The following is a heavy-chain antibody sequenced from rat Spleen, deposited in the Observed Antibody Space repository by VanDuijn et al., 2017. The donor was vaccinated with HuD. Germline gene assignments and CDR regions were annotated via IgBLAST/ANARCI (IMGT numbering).Heavy chain of an antibody. V-gene: IGHV3-3*01. CDR2: INSEGNT. CDR3: ARSFSYVMDA. Sequence: EVQLQESGPGLVKPSQSLSLTCSVTGYSITSGYGWNWIRKFPGNKLEWMGYINSEGNTNYKPPLKSQISITRDTSKNQFFLQLNSVTTEDTATYYCARSFSYVMDAWGQGTSVTVSS. J-gene: IGHJ4*01. CDR1: GYSITSGYG.